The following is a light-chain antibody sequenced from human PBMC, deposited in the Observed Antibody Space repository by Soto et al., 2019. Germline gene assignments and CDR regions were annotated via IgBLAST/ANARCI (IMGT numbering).Light chain of an antibody. CDR1: QSISSW. V-gene: IGKV1-5*03. CDR2: RAS. Sequence: DIQMTQSPSTLSASVGDRVTITCRASQSISSWLAWYQQKPGKAPKLLIYRASSLESGVPSRFSGSGSGTEFTLTISSLQPDDFATYYCQQYGDCTTFGRGTKVDIK. CDR3: QQYGDCTT. J-gene: IGKJ1*01.